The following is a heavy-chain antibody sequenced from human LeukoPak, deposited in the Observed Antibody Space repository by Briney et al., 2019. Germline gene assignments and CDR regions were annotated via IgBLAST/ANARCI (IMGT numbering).Heavy chain of an antibody. CDR1: GGSFSGYY. CDR2: INHSGST. D-gene: IGHD6-13*01. J-gene: IGHJ5*02. CDR3: ARGRSAAAGTFEFDP. Sequence: SETLSLTCAVYGGSFSGYYWSWIRQPPGKGLEWIGEINHSGSTNYNPSLKSRDTISVDTSKDQFSLKLSSVTAADTAVYYCARGRSAAAGTFEFDPWGQGTLVTVSS. V-gene: IGHV4-34*01.